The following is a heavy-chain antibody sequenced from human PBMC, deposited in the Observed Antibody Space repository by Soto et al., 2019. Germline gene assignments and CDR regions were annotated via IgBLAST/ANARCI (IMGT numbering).Heavy chain of an antibody. V-gene: IGHV3-11*06. D-gene: IGHD1-7*01. CDR1: GFTFSDYY. CDR2: ISSSGDST. CDR3: ARGGVKGTTSRCQVYN. Sequence: QVQLVESGGGLVKPGGSLRLSCAASGFTFSDYYMSWIRQAPGKGLEWVSFISSSGDSTKYADSVKGRFTISRDNAKNSLYLQLNSLRAEDTAVYYCARGGVKGTTSRCQVYNWGQGTLVTVSS. J-gene: IGHJ4*02.